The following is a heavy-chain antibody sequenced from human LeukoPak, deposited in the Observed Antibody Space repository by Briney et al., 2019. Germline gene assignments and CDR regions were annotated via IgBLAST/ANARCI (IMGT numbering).Heavy chain of an antibody. CDR3: ARHPYGVLDY. V-gene: IGHV3-7*01. CDR2: IKQDGSEK. D-gene: IGHD4-17*01. J-gene: IGHJ4*02. CDR1: GFSFDTYW. Sequence: GGSLRLSCAVSGFSFDTYWMTWVRQAPGKGLEWVANIKQDGSEKYYVGSVKGRFTISRDNAKNSLYLQMNSLRAEDTAVYYCARHPYGVLDYWGQGTLVTVSS.